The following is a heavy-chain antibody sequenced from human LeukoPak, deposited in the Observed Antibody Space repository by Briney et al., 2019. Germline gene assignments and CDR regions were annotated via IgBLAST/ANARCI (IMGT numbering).Heavy chain of an antibody. CDR2: ISSSSSYI. D-gene: IGHD3-10*01. J-gene: IGHJ4*02. Sequence: GGSLRLSCAASGFTFTTYGMHWVRQAPGKGLEWVSFISSSSSYIYYADSVKGRFTISRDNAKNSLYLQMNSLRAEDTAVYYCARGEYGSGSYHIDYWGQGTLVTVSS. V-gene: IGHV3-21*01. CDR1: GFTFTTYG. CDR3: ARGEYGSGSYHIDY.